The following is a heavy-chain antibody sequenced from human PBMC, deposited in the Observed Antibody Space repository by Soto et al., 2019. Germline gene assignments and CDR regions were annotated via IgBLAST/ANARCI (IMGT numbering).Heavy chain of an antibody. D-gene: IGHD3-22*01. J-gene: IGHJ4*02. CDR3: ARMTDDSSGYFIDY. Sequence: VTLKESGPVLVKATETLTLTCTVSGFSLSNARMGVSWIRQPPGKALEWLAHIFSNDEKSYSTSLKSRLTISKDTSKSQVVLTMTNMDPVDTATYYCARMTDDSSGYFIDYWGQGTLVTVSS. CDR2: IFSNDEK. CDR1: GFSLSNARMG. V-gene: IGHV2-26*01.